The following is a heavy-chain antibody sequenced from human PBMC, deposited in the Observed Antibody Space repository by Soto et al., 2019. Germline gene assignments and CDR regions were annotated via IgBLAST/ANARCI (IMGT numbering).Heavy chain of an antibody. CDR2: IYYSGST. CDR3: ARGYSSAWSRFDY. D-gene: IGHD6-19*01. CDR1: GGSVSSGSYY. V-gene: IGHV4-61*01. J-gene: IGHJ4*02. Sequence: SETLSLTCTVSGGSVSSGSYYWTWIRQPPGKGLEWIGYIYYSGSTNYNPSFKSRVTISVDTSRNQFSLKLSSVTAADTAVYYCARGYSSAWSRFDYWGQGTLVT.